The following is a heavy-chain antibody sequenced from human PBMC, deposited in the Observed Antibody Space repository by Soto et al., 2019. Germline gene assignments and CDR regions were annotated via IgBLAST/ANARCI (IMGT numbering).Heavy chain of an antibody. V-gene: IGHV1-18*01. CDR1: GYTFTSSG. D-gene: IGHD6-19*01. CDR2: ISAYNGNT. J-gene: IGHJ6*02. CDR3: ARDSGIAVAGRGRGYYYYGMDV. Sequence: QVQLVQSGAEVKKPGASVKVSCKASGYTFTSSGISWVRQAPGQGLEGMGWISAYNGNTNYAQKLQGRVTMTTDTSKSTAYMELRSLRSDDTAVYYCARDSGIAVAGRGRGYYYYGMDVWGQGTTVTVSS.